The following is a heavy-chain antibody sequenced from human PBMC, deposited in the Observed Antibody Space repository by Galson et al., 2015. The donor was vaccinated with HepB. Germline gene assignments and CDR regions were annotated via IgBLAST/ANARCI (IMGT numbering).Heavy chain of an antibody. D-gene: IGHD4-17*01. Sequence: SMRLSCAASGFTFSSYWMHWVRQAPGKGLVWVSRINSDGSSTSYADSVKGRFTISRDNAKNTLYLQMNSLIAEDTAVYYCARDPVDYGDFLDYYYGMDVWGQGTTVTVSS. CDR1: GFTFSSYW. V-gene: IGHV3-74*01. CDR3: ARDPVDYGDFLDYYYGMDV. J-gene: IGHJ6*02. CDR2: INSDGSST.